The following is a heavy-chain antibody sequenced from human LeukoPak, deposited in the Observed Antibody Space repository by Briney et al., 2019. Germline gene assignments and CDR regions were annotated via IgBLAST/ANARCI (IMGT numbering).Heavy chain of an antibody. CDR1: GGSISSGGYY. V-gene: IGHV4-31*03. D-gene: IGHD6-13*01. CDR3: AHGYSSSWYVY. Sequence: SETLSLTCTVSGGSISSGGYYWSWIRQHPGKGLEWIGYIYYSGSTYYNPSLKSRVTISVDTSKNQFSLKLSSVTAADTAVYYCAHGYSSSWYVYWGQGTLVTVSS. J-gene: IGHJ4*02. CDR2: IYYSGST.